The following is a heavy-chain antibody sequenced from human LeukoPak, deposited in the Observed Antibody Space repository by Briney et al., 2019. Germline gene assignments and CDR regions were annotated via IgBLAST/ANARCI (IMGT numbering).Heavy chain of an antibody. CDR1: GFTFCIYA. CDR3: AKDRIRYYYDSSGNEYFQH. Sequence: GGSLRLSCAASGFTFCIYAMSWVRQAPGKGLEWVSAISGSGGSTYYADSVKGRFTISRDNSKNTLYQQMNSLRAEDTAVYYCAKDRIRYYYDSSGNEYFQHWGQGTLVTVSS. D-gene: IGHD3-22*01. CDR2: ISGSGGST. J-gene: IGHJ1*01. V-gene: IGHV3-23*01.